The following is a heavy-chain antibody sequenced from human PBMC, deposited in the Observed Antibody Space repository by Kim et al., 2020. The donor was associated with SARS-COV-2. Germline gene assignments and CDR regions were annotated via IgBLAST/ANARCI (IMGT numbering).Heavy chain of an antibody. J-gene: IGHJ3*02. CDR2: IYHSGST. CDR3: ASSAPGGRDYAFDI. CDR1: GGSISSGGYS. D-gene: IGHD2-15*01. V-gene: IGHV4-30-2*01. Sequence: SETLSLTCAVSGGSISSGGYSWSWIRQPPGKGLEWIGYIYHSGSTYYNPSLKSRVTISVDRSKNQFSLKLSSVTAADTAVYYCASSAPGGRDYAFDIWGQGTMVTVSS.